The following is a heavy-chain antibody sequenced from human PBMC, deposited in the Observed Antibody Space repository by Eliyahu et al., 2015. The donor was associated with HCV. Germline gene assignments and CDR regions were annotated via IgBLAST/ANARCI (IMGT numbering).Heavy chain of an antibody. CDR3: ARGWRKKVGATTYVDY. Sequence: QVQLVQSGAEVKKPGASVKVSCXASGYTFTSYDINWVRQATGQGLEWMGWMNPNSGNTGYAQKFQGRVTMTRNTSISTAYMELSSLRSEDTAVYYCARGWRKKVGATTYVDYWGQGTLVTVSS. CDR2: MNPNSGNT. CDR1: GYTFTSYD. D-gene: IGHD1-26*01. V-gene: IGHV1-8*01. J-gene: IGHJ4*02.